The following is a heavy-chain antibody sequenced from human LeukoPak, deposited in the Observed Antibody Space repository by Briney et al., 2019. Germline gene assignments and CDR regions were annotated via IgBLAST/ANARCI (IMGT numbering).Heavy chain of an antibody. Sequence: GGSLRLSCAASGFYGMHWVRQAPGKGLEWVAVISYDGSNKYYADSVKGRFTTSRDNSKNTLYLQMNSLRAEDTAVYYCAKDLSYGDYEGYWGQGTLVTVSS. J-gene: IGHJ4*02. CDR2: ISYDGSNK. CDR1: GFYG. D-gene: IGHD4-17*01. CDR3: AKDLSYGDYEGY. V-gene: IGHV3-30*18.